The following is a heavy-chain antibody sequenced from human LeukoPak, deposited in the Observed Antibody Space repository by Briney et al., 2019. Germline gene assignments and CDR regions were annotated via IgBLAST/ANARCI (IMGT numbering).Heavy chain of an antibody. CDR3: ARDDKKVEYCSSTSCYSGEYYYYYMDV. V-gene: IGHV3-7*01. Sequence: GGSLRLSCAASGFTFSSNGMSWVRQAPGKGLEWVANIKQDGSEKYYVDSVKGRFTISRDNAKNSLYLQMNSLRAEDTAVYYCARDDKKVEYCSSTSCYSGEYYYYYMDVWGKGTTVTVSS. D-gene: IGHD2-2*02. CDR1: GFTFSSNG. CDR2: IKQDGSEK. J-gene: IGHJ6*03.